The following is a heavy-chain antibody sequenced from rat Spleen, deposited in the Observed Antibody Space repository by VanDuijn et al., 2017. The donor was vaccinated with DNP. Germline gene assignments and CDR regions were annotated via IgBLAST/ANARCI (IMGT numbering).Heavy chain of an antibody. Sequence: EVQLQESGPGLVKPSQSLSLTCSVTGYSITSNYWGWIRKFPGNKMEYIGHISYSGTTNYNPSLKSRFSITRDKEKNQFFLQLNSVTTEDTATYYCARWSRYVDYWGQGVMVTVSS. V-gene: IGHV3-1*01. CDR1: GYSITSNY. J-gene: IGHJ2*01. CDR3: ARWSRYVDY. CDR2: ISYSGTT.